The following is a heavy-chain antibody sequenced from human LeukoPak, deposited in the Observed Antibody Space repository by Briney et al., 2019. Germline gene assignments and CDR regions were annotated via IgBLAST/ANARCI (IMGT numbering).Heavy chain of an antibody. D-gene: IGHD6-13*01. CDR3: ARIPRYGGAAAGTSSRFDY. CDR1: GFTFSSYA. CDR2: ISYHGSNK. V-gene: IGHV3-30-3*01. J-gene: IGHJ4*02. Sequence: GGSLRLSCAASGFTFSSYAMHWVRQAPGKGLEWVAVISYHGSNKYYADSVKGRFTISRDNSKNTLYLQMNSLRAEDTAVYYCARIPRYGGAAAGTSSRFDYWGQGTLVTVSS.